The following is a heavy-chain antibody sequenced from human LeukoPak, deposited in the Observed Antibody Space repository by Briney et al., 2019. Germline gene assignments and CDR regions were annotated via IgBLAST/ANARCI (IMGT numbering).Heavy chain of an antibody. CDR3: TTLLTFYSDSSGYYRGLAY. V-gene: IGHV3-15*01. CDR2: IKSKTDGGTT. Sequence: GGSLRLSCTASGFTFSDAWMSWVRQAPGKGLEWVGRIKSKTDGGTTDYAAPVKGRFTISRDDSINTLYLQMNSLKTDDTAVYCCTTLLTFYSDSSGYYRGLAYWGQGTLVTVSS. D-gene: IGHD3-22*01. CDR1: GFTFSDAW. J-gene: IGHJ4*02.